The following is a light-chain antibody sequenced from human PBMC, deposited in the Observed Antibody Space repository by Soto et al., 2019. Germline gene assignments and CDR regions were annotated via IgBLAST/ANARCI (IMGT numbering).Light chain of an antibody. Sequence: EIVLTQSPGTLSLSPGERATLSCRASQSVSSSYLARDQQKPGQAPRLLIYGASSRATGIPDRFSGSGSGTDFTLTSIRLEPEDFAVYYCQQYGSSLWTFGPGTKVEIK. CDR3: QQYGSSLWT. J-gene: IGKJ1*01. CDR1: QSVSSSY. V-gene: IGKV3-20*01. CDR2: GAS.